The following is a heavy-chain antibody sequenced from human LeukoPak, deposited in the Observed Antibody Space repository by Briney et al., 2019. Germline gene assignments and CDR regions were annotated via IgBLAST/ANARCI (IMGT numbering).Heavy chain of an antibody. Sequence: GASVKVSCKASGYTFTSYYMHWVRQAPGQGLEWMGIISPSGGSTSYAQKFQGRVTMTRDTSTSTVYMELSSLRSEDTAVYYCARDLCTSCFPTGWFDPWGQGTLVTVSS. CDR2: ISPSGGST. V-gene: IGHV1-46*03. D-gene: IGHD2-2*01. CDR1: GYTFTSYY. J-gene: IGHJ5*02. CDR3: ARDLCTSCFPTGWFDP.